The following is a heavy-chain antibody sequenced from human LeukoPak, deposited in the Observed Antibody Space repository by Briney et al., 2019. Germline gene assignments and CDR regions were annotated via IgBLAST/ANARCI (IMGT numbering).Heavy chain of an antibody. CDR1: GLTFRDYY. Sequence: GGSLRLSCAASGLTFRDYYMSWVRQAPGKGLEWVSYISSSGSTIYYADSVKGRFTISRDNAKNSLCLQMNSLRAEDTAVYYCARGYARGSGSYYNWFDPWGQGTLVTVSS. CDR3: ARGYARGSGSYYNWFDP. D-gene: IGHD3-10*01. CDR2: ISSSGSTI. J-gene: IGHJ5*02. V-gene: IGHV3-11*01.